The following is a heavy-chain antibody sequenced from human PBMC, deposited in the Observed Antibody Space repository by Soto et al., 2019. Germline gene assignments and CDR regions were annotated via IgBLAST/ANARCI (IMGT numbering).Heavy chain of an antibody. Sequence: EVQLVESGGGLGQPGGSQKLSCAASGFTFSGSAMHWVRQASGKGLEWVGRIRSKANSYATAYAASVKGRFAISREDSKNTANLQMNGLKTEDTAVYYSTRRLQTSGYSSSYPVYFDPWGQGTMVTVSS. J-gene: IGHJ5*02. D-gene: IGHD6-13*01. CDR1: GFTFSGSA. V-gene: IGHV3-73*02. CDR2: IRSKANSYAT. CDR3: TRRLQTSGYSSSYPVYFDP.